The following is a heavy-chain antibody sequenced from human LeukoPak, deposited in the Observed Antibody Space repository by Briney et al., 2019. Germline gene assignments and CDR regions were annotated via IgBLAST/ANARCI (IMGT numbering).Heavy chain of an antibody. Sequence: ASVKVSCKASGYTFTTYAMHWVRQAPGQRLEWVGWINAGNGDTKYSQKFQGRVTITRDTSASTAYVELSSLRSEDTAVYYCARDYLPYYYGSGSSLGWSDHWGQGTLVTVSS. D-gene: IGHD3-10*01. CDR3: ARDYLPYYYGSGSSLGWSDH. V-gene: IGHV1-3*01. J-gene: IGHJ5*02. CDR2: INAGNGDT. CDR1: GYTFTTYA.